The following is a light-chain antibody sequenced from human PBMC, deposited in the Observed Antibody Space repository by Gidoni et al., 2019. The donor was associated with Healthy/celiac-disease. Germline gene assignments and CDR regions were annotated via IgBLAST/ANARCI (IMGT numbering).Light chain of an antibody. V-gene: IGLV1-40*01. Sequence: HSVLPPPPSVSGAPGQRVTISCTGSSSNIGAGYDVHWSQQLPGTAPKLLISGNSNRPSGVPDRFSGSKSGTSASLAITGLQAEDEADYYCQSYDSSLSGYVFGTGTKVTVL. CDR3: QSYDSSLSGYV. CDR1: SSNIGAGYD. CDR2: GNS. J-gene: IGLJ1*01.